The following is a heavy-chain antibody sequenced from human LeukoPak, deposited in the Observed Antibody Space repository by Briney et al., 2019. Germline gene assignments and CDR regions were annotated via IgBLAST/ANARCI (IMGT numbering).Heavy chain of an antibody. Sequence: GGSLRLSCAASGFTFSSYWMSWVRQAPGKGLEWVANIKQDGSEKYYVDSVKGRFTISRDNAKNSLYLQMNSLRAEDTAVYYCAREGRDFWSGYDGSSYYYYYIDVWGKGTTVTVSS. CDR1: GFTFSSYW. CDR3: AREGRDFWSGYDGSSYYYYYIDV. D-gene: IGHD3-3*01. V-gene: IGHV3-7*01. CDR2: IKQDGSEK. J-gene: IGHJ6*03.